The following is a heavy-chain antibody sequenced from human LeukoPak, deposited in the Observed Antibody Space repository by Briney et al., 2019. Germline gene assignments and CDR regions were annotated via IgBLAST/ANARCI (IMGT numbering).Heavy chain of an antibody. D-gene: IGHD1-26*01. V-gene: IGHV6-1*01. CDR1: GDSVSSNSAA. CDR3: ARSASGTYYGAFDS. CDR2: TYYRSKWFN. Sequence: SQTLSLTCAISGDSVSSNSAAWNWIRQSPSRGLEWLGRTYYRSKWFNDSAISVRSRIILTPDTSKNQFSLQLKSVTPDDTAVYYCARSASGTYYGAFDSWGQGTLVTVSS. J-gene: IGHJ4*02.